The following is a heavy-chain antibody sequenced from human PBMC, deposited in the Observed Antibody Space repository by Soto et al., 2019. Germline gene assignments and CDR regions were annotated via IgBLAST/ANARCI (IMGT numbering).Heavy chain of an antibody. V-gene: IGHV4-34*01. CDR1: GGSVSGYY. CDR3: ARAITMVRGVIGYYYYYGMDV. Sequence: XGSLSLTCAVYGGSVSGYYGSWIRQPPGKGLEWIGEINHSGSTNYNPSLKSRVTISVDTSKNQFSLKLSSVTAADTAVYYCARAITMVRGVIGYYYYYGMDVWAQRTTVTVSS. CDR2: INHSGST. J-gene: IGHJ6*02. D-gene: IGHD3-10*01.